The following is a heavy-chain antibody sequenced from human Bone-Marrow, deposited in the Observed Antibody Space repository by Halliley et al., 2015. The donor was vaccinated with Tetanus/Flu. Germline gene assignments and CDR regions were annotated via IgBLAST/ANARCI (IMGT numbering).Heavy chain of an antibody. V-gene: IGHV1-18*01. J-gene: IGHJ4*02. CDR3: ARTGLSSEWYYSVY. Sequence: WMGWISPHNGNANYAQRPQARVTLTIDKTTNTATMEMRSLTSDDTAVYYCARTGLSSEWYYSVYWGQGTLVTVSS. D-gene: IGHD6-19*01. CDR2: ISPHNGNA.